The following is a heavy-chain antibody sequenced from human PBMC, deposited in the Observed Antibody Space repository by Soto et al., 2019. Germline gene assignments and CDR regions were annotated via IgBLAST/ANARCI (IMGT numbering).Heavy chain of an antibody. CDR2: IYYSGST. V-gene: IGHV4-39*01. CDR1: GGSISSSSYY. Sequence: SETLSLTCTVSGGSISSSSYYWGWIRQPPGKGLEWIGSIYYSGSTYYNPSLKSRVTISVDTSKNQFSLKLSSVTAADTAVYYCARRRGNYDFWRGLTNYYYYGMDVWGQGTTVTVSS. D-gene: IGHD3-3*01. J-gene: IGHJ6*02. CDR3: ARRRGNYDFWRGLTNYYYYGMDV.